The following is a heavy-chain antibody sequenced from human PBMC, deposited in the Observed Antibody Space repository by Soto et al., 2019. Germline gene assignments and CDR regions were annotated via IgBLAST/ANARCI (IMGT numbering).Heavy chain of an antibody. J-gene: IGHJ6*02. D-gene: IGHD3-9*01. CDR2: INAGNGNT. Sequence: ASVKVSCKASGYTFTGYYMHWVRQAPGQRHEWLGLINAGNGNTKFSQNFQGRVTITRDTSLNTAYMELSRLRSEDTAVYYCARGISDILTGYYYYYGMDVWGQGTTVTVSS. CDR3: ARGISDILTGYYYYYGMDV. CDR1: GYTFTGYY. V-gene: IGHV1-3*01.